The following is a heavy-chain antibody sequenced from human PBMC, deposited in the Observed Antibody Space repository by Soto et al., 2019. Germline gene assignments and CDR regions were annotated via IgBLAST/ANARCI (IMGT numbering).Heavy chain of an antibody. CDR1: GFTFSSYD. V-gene: IGHV3-13*01. D-gene: IGHD6-19*01. CDR2: IGTAGDT. Sequence: GGSLRLSCAASGFTFSSYDMHWVRQATGKGLEWVSAIGTAGDTYYPGSVKGRFTISRENAKNSLYLQMNSLRAGDTAVYYCARGHSSGSFNPYYYYMDVWGKGTTVTVSS. J-gene: IGHJ6*03. CDR3: ARGHSSGSFNPYYYYMDV.